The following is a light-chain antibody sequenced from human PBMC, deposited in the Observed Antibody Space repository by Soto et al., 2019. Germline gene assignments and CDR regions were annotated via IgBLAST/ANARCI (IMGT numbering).Light chain of an antibody. V-gene: IGLV4-69*01. Sequence: QPVLTQSPSASASLGAWVNLTCTLSSGHSSYAIAWHQQQPEKGPRYLMKLNSDGSHSRGDGIPDRFSGSSSGAERYLTISSLQSEDEADYYCQTWGTGIHVFGTGTKVTVL. J-gene: IGLJ1*01. CDR2: LNSDGSH. CDR1: SGHSSYA. CDR3: QTWGTGIHV.